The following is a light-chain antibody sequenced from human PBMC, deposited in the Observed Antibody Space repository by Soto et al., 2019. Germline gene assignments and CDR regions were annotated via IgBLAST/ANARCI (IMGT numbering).Light chain of an antibody. J-gene: IGKJ5*01. V-gene: IGKV3-11*01. CDR1: QTIYSN. Sequence: EILITQSPATLSVSPGERATLSCRAGQTIYSNVAWYQQRPGQSPRILIYDAANRDTGIPARFSGSGSGTDFTLTISRLEPEDFQVYYCQQRHDWPITFGQGTRLEIK. CDR3: QQRHDWPIT. CDR2: DAA.